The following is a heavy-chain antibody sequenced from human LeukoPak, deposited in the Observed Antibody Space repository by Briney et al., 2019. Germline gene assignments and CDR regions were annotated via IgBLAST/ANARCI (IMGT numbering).Heavy chain of an antibody. CDR3: PRDGADTGFDFDY. J-gene: IGHJ4*02. Sequence: GGSLRLSCRASGFTFNSYSMNWVRQAPGKGLEWISYITGTSYPKMYGDSVRGRFTISRDNAQNSLYLQMNFLRAEDTAHYYCPRDGADTGFDFDYWGQGVLVTVSS. D-gene: IGHD2-8*02. CDR1: GFTFNSYS. V-gene: IGHV3-21*05. CDR2: ITGTSYPK.